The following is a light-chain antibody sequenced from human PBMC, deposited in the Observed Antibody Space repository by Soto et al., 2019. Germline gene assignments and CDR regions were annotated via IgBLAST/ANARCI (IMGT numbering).Light chain of an antibody. CDR2: DVS. CDR3: SSYTTTTSLVV. Sequence: QSVLTQPASLSVSPGQSITISCSGTSSDVGGYNFVSWYQVHPGKAPRLILYDVSSRPSGVSYRFSGSKSANTASLNISRLQAGDEADYYCSSYTTTTSLVVFGGGTQLTVL. J-gene: IGLJ2*01. V-gene: IGLV2-14*03. CDR1: SSDVGGYNF.